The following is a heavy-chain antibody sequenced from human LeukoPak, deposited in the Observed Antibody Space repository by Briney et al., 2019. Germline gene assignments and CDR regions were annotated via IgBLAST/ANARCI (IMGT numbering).Heavy chain of an antibody. CDR2: IYDSGST. Sequence: SETLSLTCTVSGGSINSNSYYWTWIRQPPGKGLEFIGNIYDSGSTYYTPSLKSRVTISVDTSKNQFSLRLTSVTAADTAVYYCARQVYGDQGGYHYGMDVWGQGTTVTVSS. CDR3: ARQVYGDQGGYHYGMDV. J-gene: IGHJ6*02. V-gene: IGHV4-39*07. D-gene: IGHD4-17*01. CDR1: GGSINSNSYY.